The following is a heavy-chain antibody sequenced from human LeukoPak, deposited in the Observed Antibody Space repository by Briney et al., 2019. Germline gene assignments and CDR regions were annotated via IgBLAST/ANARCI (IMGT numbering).Heavy chain of an antibody. CDR1: GFTSSSYW. J-gene: IGHJ5*02. V-gene: IGHV3-74*01. CDR3: ARARLSIFGGPRENWFDP. Sequence: GGSLTLSCALSGFTSSSYWMHWVRQVPGKGLVWVSRINDDGTYTVYADSVKGRFTISRDNAKNSVYLEMNSLRAEDTALYYCARARLSIFGGPRENWFDPWGQGTLVTVSS. D-gene: IGHD3-3*01. CDR2: INDDGTYT.